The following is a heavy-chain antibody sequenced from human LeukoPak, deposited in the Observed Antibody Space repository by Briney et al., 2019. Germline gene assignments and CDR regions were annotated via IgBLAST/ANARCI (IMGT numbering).Heavy chain of an antibody. Sequence: PGGSLRLSCVGSGFTFRSHAMSWVRQAPEKGLEFVSGIYENGGTTYYADSVKGRFSISRDNSRNTLYLQMNSLRVEDTAVYYCAKGTTTPYSYGLVDIWGQGTMVTVSS. CDR1: GFTFRSHA. CDR2: IYENGGTT. J-gene: IGHJ3*02. V-gene: IGHV3-23*01. CDR3: AKGTTTPYSYGLVDI. D-gene: IGHD5-18*01.